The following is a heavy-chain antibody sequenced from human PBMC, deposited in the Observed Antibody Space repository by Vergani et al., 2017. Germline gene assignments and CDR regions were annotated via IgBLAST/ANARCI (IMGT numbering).Heavy chain of an antibody. Sequence: QLQLQESGPGLVKPSATLSLTCSVSGASIRSRNYYWGWIRQPPGKGLEWIASIYYSGSTYYNPSLKSRVIISVDTSKNQFSLKLSSVTAADTAVHFCARHSTVEWLVKLGWIDPWGQGILVTVSS. CDR1: GASIRSRNYY. D-gene: IGHD6-19*01. V-gene: IGHV4-39*01. CDR2: IYYSGST. J-gene: IGHJ5*02. CDR3: ARHSTVEWLVKLGWIDP.